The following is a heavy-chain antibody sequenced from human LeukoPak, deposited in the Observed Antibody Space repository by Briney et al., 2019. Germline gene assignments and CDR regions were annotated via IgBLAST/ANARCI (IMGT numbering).Heavy chain of an antibody. CDR3: AKGYSNFYYYGMDV. Sequence: PGRSLRLSCVASGLTFSSYGMHWVRQAPGKGLEWVAVISYDGSNKYYADSVKGRFTISRDNSKNTLYLQMNSMRAEDTAVYYCAKGYSNFYYYGMDVWGQGTTVTVSS. V-gene: IGHV3-30*18. CDR2: ISYDGSNK. CDR1: GLTFSSYG. D-gene: IGHD4-11*01. J-gene: IGHJ6*02.